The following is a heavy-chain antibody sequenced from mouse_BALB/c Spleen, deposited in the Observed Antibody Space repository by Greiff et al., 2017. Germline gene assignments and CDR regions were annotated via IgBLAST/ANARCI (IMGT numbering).Heavy chain of an antibody. CDR1: GYTFSSYW. CDR2: ILPGSGST. V-gene: IGHV1-9*01. J-gene: IGHJ2*01. CDR3: ARANWDD. Sequence: QVQLQQSGAELMKPGASVKISCKATGYTFSSYWIEWVKQRPGHGLEWTGEILPGSGSTNYNEKFKGKATLTADKSSSTAYMQLSSLTSEDSAVYFCARANWDDWGQGTTLTVSS. D-gene: IGHD4-1*01.